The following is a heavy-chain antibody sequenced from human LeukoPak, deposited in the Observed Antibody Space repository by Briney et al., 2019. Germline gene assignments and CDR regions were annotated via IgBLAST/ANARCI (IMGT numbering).Heavy chain of an antibody. V-gene: IGHV5-51*01. J-gene: IGHJ4*02. CDR2: IYPGDSDT. D-gene: IGHD6-6*01. CDR3: ARHLRGIAARREFDY. CDR1: GYSFTSYW. Sequence: GESLKISCKGSGYSFTSYWIGWVRQMPGKGLEWMGIIYPGDSDTRYSPSFQGQVTISADKSISTAYLQWSSLKASDTAMYYCARHLRGIAARREFDYWGQGTLVTVSS.